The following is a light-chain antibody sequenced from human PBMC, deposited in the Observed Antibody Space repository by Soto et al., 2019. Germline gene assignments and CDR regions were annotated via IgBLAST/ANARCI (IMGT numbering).Light chain of an antibody. Sequence: QSVLTQPPSASGSPGQSVAISCTGTSSDVGGYNYVSWYQQHPGKAPKLMIYEVNKRPSGVPDRFSGSKSGNTASLTISGLQAEDEADYYCSSHTSTTTFGVFGTGTKATVL. CDR2: EVN. CDR1: SSDVGGYNY. J-gene: IGLJ1*01. CDR3: SSHTSTTTFGV. V-gene: IGLV2-8*01.